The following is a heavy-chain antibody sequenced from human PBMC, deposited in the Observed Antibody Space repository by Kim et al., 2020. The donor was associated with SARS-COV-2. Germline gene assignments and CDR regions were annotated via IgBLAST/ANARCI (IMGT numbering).Heavy chain of an antibody. V-gene: IGHV3-53*01. Sequence: SVEGRFTTSRDNSKNTRYLQMNSLRAEDTAVYYCASSILAYCGGDCYSDYWGQGTLVTVSS. D-gene: IGHD2-21*02. CDR3: ASSILAYCGGDCYSDY. J-gene: IGHJ4*02.